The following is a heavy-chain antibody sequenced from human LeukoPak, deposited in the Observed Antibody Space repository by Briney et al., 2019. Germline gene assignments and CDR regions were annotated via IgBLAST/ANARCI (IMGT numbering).Heavy chain of an antibody. D-gene: IGHD3-10*01. CDR1: GFTFSTYG. V-gene: IGHV3-30*02. CDR2: IRYDGSNK. CDR3: AKDGNWFGELYYFDY. Sequence: GGSLRLSCAASGFTFSTYGMHWVRQAPGKGLEWVSFIRYDGSNKYYADSVKGRFTISRDNSKNTLYLQMNSLRAEDTAVYYCAKDGNWFGELYYFDYWGQGTLVTVSS. J-gene: IGHJ4*02.